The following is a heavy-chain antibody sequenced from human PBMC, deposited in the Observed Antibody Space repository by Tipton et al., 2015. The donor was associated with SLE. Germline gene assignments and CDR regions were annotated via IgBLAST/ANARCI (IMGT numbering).Heavy chain of an antibody. CDR2: FYSGYT. V-gene: IGHV4-61*02. Sequence: TLSLTCTVSGGSITSPSYSWNWIRQPAGKGLEWIGRFYSGYTDYNPSLNGRVTMSADTSRNQLSLKLSSVTAADTAVYYCARHLYNIGWNHFDYWGPGTLVTVSS. CDR1: GGSITSPSYS. CDR3: ARHLYNIGWNHFDY. D-gene: IGHD6-19*01. J-gene: IGHJ4*02.